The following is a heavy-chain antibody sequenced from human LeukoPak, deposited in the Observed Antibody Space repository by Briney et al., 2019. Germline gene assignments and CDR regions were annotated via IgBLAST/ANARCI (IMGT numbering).Heavy chain of an antibody. CDR3: AKGPGYCSSTNCYYFDY. Sequence: GGSLRLSCAASGFTFSSYGMHWVRQAPGKGLERVAFIRYDGSNKYYADSVKGRFTISRDNSKNTLYLQMSSLRAEDAAVYYCAKGPGYCSSTNCYYFDYWGQGTLVTVSS. CDR1: GFTFSSYG. CDR2: IRYDGSNK. J-gene: IGHJ4*02. D-gene: IGHD2-2*01. V-gene: IGHV3-30*02.